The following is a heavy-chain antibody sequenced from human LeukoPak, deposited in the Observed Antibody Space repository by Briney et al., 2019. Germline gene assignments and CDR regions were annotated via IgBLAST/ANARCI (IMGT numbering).Heavy chain of an antibody. CDR1: GFTFDDYA. V-gene: IGHV3-9*01. CDR2: ISWNSGTI. CDR3: AKEGDGYNYFDY. D-gene: IGHD5-24*01. Sequence: GRSLRLSCAASGFTFDDYAMHWVRQAPGKGLEWVSGISWNSGTIGYADSVKGRFTISRDNAKNSLYLQMNSLRAEDTALYYCAKEGDGYNYFDYWGQGTLVTVSS. J-gene: IGHJ4*02.